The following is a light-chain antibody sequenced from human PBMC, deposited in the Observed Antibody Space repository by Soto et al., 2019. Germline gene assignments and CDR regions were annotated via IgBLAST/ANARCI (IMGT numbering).Light chain of an antibody. CDR3: SSYAGSNNFVV. V-gene: IGLV2-8*01. J-gene: IGLJ2*01. CDR1: SSDVGGYNY. CDR2: EVS. Sequence: QSALTQPPSASGSPGQSFTISCTGTSSDVGGYNYVSWYQQHPGKAPKLMIYEVSKRPSGVPDRFSGSKSGNTASLTVSGLQAEDEADYYCSSYAGSNNFVVFGGRTKVTVL.